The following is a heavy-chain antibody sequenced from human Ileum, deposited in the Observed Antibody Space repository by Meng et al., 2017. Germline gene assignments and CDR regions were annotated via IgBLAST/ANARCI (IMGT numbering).Heavy chain of an antibody. CDR3: ARDRGVRDLDH. J-gene: IGHJ4*02. D-gene: IGHD3-10*01. V-gene: IGHV3-33*01. Sequence: GESLKISCVASGISFSTSGMHWVRQAPGKGLEWVAMIWSDGSKKYYADSVKGRFTISRDNSKNTVDLQMDSLRADDTAVYYCARDRGVRDLDHWGQGTLVTVST. CDR2: IWSDGSKK. CDR1: GISFSTSG.